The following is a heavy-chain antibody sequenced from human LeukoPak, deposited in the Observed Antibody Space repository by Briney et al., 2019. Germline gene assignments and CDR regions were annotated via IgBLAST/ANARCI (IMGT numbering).Heavy chain of an antibody. CDR1: GGSISSSSYS. D-gene: IGHD6-6*01. CDR2: IYYSGST. Sequence: KTSETLSLTCTVSGGSISSSSYSWGWIRQPPGKGLEWIGSIYYSGSTYYNPSLKSRVTTSVDTSKNQFSLKLSSVTAADTAVYYCARNSSSGGGYFDYWGQGTLVTVSS. CDR3: ARNSSSGGGYFDY. V-gene: IGHV4-39*01. J-gene: IGHJ4*02.